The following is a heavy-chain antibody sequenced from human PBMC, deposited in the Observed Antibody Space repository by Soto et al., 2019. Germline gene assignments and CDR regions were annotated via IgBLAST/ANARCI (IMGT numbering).Heavy chain of an antibody. CDR3: AREAGDYGHPYFDY. J-gene: IGHJ4*02. CDR2: IIPTFGTV. Sequence: QLVQSGPEVKKPGSSVKVSCKSVGDTFSSCAVSWVRQTPGQGLEWMGGIIPTFGTVNYAQKFQSRATITADESTRLSYMELSSLKSEDTAVYYCAREAGDYGHPYFDYWGQGTLISVSS. V-gene: IGHV1-69*01. D-gene: IGHD3-10*01. CDR1: GDTFSSCA.